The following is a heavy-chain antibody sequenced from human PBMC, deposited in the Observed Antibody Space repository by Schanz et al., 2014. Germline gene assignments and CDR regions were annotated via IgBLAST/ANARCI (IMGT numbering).Heavy chain of an antibody. J-gene: IGHJ4*02. CDR2: ISYDGSNK. CDR3: AKSYDTSGYSGFDY. V-gene: IGHV3-30*18. D-gene: IGHD3-22*01. CDR1: GFTFSNYG. Sequence: QVQLVESGGGVVQPGRSLRLSCAASGFTFSNYGMRWVRQAPGKGLEWVAVISYDGSNKYYADSVKGRFTISRDNSKNTLYLQMNSLRTEDTAVYFCAKSYDTSGYSGFDYWGQGTLVTVSS.